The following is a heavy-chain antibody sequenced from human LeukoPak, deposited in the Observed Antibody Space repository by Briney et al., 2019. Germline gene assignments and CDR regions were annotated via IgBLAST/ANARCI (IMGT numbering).Heavy chain of an antibody. D-gene: IGHD6-19*01. CDR1: GASFSGYY. CDR2: INHSGST. CDR3: AVSGWYRAFDY. J-gene: IGHJ4*02. V-gene: IGHV4-34*01. Sequence: PSETLSLTCAVYGASFSGYYWSWIRQPPGKGLEWIGEINHSGSTNYNPSLKSRVTISVDTSKNQFTLKLSSVTAADTAVYYCAVSGWYRAFDYWGQGTLVTVSS.